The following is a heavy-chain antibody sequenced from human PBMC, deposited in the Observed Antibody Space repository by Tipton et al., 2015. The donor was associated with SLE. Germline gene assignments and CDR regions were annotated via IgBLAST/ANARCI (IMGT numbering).Heavy chain of an antibody. CDR3: ARERSGHKGNYFDY. V-gene: IGHV4-59*01. D-gene: IGHD3-3*01. CDR1: GGSISSYY. Sequence: TLSLTCTVSGGSISSYYWSWIRQPPGKGLEWIGYIYYSGSTNYNPSLKSRVTISVDTSKNQFSLKLSSVTAADTAVYYCARERSGHKGNYFDYWGQGTLVTVSS. J-gene: IGHJ4*02. CDR2: IYYSGST.